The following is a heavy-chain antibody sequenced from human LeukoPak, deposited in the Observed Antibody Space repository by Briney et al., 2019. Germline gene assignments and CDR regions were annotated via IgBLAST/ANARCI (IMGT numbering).Heavy chain of an antibody. D-gene: IGHD3-16*01. Sequence: PGGSLRLSCVASGFTFSSYAMHWVRQAPGKGLEYVSAISSNGGSTYYANSVKGRFTISRDNSKNTLYLQMGSLRAEDMAVYYCARGSGQTVDYWGQGTLVTVSS. CDR3: ARGSGQTVDY. CDR1: GFTFSSYA. V-gene: IGHV3-64*01. CDR2: ISSNGGST. J-gene: IGHJ4*02.